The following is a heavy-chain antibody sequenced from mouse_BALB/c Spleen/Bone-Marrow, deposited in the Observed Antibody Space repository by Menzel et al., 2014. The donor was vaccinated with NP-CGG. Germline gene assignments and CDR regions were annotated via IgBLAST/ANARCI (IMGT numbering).Heavy chain of an antibody. J-gene: IGHJ3*01. CDR1: GFDFSRYW. D-gene: IGHD4-1*01. CDR2: INPDSSTI. V-gene: IGHV4-1*02. CDR3: ARNWDVGFAY. Sequence: EVKLVESGGDLVQPGGSLKLSYAASGFDFSRYWMSWVRQAPGKGLEWIGEINPDSSTINYTPSLKDKFIISRDNAKNTLYLQMSKVRSEDTALYYCARNWDVGFAYWGQGTLVTVSA.